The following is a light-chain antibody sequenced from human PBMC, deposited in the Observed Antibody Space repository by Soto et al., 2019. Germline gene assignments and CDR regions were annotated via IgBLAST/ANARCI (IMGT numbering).Light chain of an antibody. CDR2: DVS. Sequence: QSALTQPASVSGSPGQSITMSCTGTNNDVGGYESVSWYQQHAGRAPKLIIYDVSNRPSGVSGRVSGSQFGNTASLTISGLQAEDEADYYCSSYTSSSLYVFGTGTKVTVL. CDR1: NNDVGGYES. V-gene: IGLV2-14*01. J-gene: IGLJ1*01. CDR3: SSYTSSSLYV.